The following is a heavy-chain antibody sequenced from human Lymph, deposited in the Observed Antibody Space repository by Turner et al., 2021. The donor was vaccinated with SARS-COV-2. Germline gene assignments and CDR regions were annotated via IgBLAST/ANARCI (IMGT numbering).Heavy chain of an antibody. Sequence: QVQLQESGPGLVKLSETLSLTCTVSGGSISSYYWSWIRQPPGKGLEWIGYIYYSGSTNYNPSLKSRVTMSVDTSKNQFSLKLSSVTAADTAVYYCVRGFDYWGQGTLATVSS. D-gene: IGHD3-10*01. J-gene: IGHJ4*02. CDR3: VRGFDY. V-gene: IGHV4-59*01. CDR2: IYYSGST. CDR1: GGSISSYY.